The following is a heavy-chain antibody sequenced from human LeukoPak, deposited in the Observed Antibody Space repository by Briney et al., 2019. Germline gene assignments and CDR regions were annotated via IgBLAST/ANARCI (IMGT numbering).Heavy chain of an antibody. V-gene: IGHV4-39*01. CDR2: IYYSGST. CDR3: ARHRHSGSYLFGY. J-gene: IGHJ4*02. Sequence: PSETLSLTCTVSGGSISSSSYYWGWIRQPPGKGLEWIGSIYYSGSTYYNPSLKSRVTISVDTSKNQFSLKLSSVTAADTAVYYCARHRHSGSYLFGYWGQGALVTVSS. D-gene: IGHD1-26*01. CDR1: GGSISSSSYY.